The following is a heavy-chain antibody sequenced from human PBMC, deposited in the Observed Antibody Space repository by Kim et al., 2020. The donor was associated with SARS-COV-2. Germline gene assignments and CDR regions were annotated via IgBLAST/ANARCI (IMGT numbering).Heavy chain of an antibody. CDR1: GFTFDDYA. J-gene: IGHJ2*01. CDR2: ISWNSGSI. V-gene: IGHV3-9*01. D-gene: IGHD2-15*01. CDR3: AKVIVPFLVEMAKIGWYFDL. Sequence: GGSLRLSCAASGFTFDDYAMHWVRQAPGKGLEWVSGISWNSGSIGYADSVKGRFTISRDNAKNSLYLQMNSLRAEDTALYYCAKVIVPFLVEMAKIGWYFDLWGRGTLVTVSS.